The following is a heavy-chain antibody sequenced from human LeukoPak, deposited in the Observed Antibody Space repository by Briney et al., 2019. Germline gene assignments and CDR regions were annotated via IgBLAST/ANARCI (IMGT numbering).Heavy chain of an antibody. V-gene: IGHV3-74*01. J-gene: IGHJ4*02. D-gene: IGHD3-10*01. CDR2: INSDGRTT. CDR3: ASTVGSAPDYYGSGGFALLDY. Sequence: PGGSLRLSCAASGFTFSSYWMHWVRRVPGKGLVWVSRINSDGRTTRYAHSVQGRFTISRDNAKNTLYLQMNSLRAEDTAVYYCASTVGSAPDYYGSGGFALLDYWGQGTLVTVSS. CDR1: GFTFSSYW.